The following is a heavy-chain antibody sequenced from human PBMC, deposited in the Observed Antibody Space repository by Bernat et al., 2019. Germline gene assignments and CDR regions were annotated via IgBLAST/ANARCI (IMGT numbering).Heavy chain of an antibody. V-gene: IGHV4-34*01. J-gene: IGHJ1*01. Sequence: QLQLQQWGAGLLKPSETLSLTCAVSGGSFSGYYWSWIRQPPGKGLEWIGEITHSGSTNYNPYLESRVTISVDTSKNKFSLKLSAVTAADTAVYYCARGLRYLQHWGQGTLVTVSS. D-gene: IGHD3-16*01. CDR1: GGSFSGYY. CDR2: ITHSGST. CDR3: ARGLRYLQH.